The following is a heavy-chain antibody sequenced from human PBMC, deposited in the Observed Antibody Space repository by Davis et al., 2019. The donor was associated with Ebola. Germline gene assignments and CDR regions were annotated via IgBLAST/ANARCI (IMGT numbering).Heavy chain of an antibody. CDR1: GGSFSGYY. J-gene: IGHJ4*02. CDR2: INHSGST. Sequence: SETLSLTCAVYGGSFSGYYWSWIRQPPGKGLEWIGEINHSGSTNYNPSLKSRVTISVDTSKNQFSLKLSSVTAADTAVYFCAGLRKGGLSGPGGVDYWGQGTLVIVSS. D-gene: IGHD2-8*02. V-gene: IGHV4-34*01. CDR3: AGLRKGGLSGPGGVDY.